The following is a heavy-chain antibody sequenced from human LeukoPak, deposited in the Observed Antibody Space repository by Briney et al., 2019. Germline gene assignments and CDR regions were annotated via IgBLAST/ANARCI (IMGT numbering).Heavy chain of an antibody. CDR3: ARSPSLRFLGSDALGY. Sequence: GASVKVSCKASGGTFSSYAISWVRQAPGQGLEWMGGIIPIFGTANYAQKFQGRVTITTDESTSTAYMELSSLRSEDTAVYYCARSPSLRFLGSDALGYWGQGTLVTVSS. V-gene: IGHV1-69*05. J-gene: IGHJ4*02. D-gene: IGHD3-3*01. CDR1: GGTFSSYA. CDR2: IIPIFGTA.